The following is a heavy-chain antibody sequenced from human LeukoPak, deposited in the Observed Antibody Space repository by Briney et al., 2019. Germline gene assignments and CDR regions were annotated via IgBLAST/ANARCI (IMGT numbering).Heavy chain of an antibody. CDR3: ARSIQDRPGDY. J-gene: IGHJ4*02. D-gene: IGHD5-18*01. CDR2: ISYDGSNK. CDR1: GFTFSSYA. Sequence: GGSLRLSCAASGFTFSSYAMHWVRQAPGKGLEWVAVISYDGSNKYYADSVKGRFTISRDNSKNTLYLQMNSLRAEDTAVYYCARSIQDRPGDYWGQGTLVTVSS. V-gene: IGHV3-30-3*01.